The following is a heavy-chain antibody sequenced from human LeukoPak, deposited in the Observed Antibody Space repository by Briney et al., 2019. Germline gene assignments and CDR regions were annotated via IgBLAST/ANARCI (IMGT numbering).Heavy chain of an antibody. Sequence: GGSLRLSCAASGFTFSDYYMSWIRQAPGKGLEWISFITSSSGYTYSADSVKGRFIISRDNAKNTRYLQMNRLRVEDTAVYFCARVEKWTNLVRYYFDNWGQGTLVTVAS. J-gene: IGHJ4*02. V-gene: IGHV3-11*05. D-gene: IGHD1-14*01. CDR2: ITSSSGYT. CDR1: GFTFSDYY. CDR3: ARVEKWTNLVRYYFDN.